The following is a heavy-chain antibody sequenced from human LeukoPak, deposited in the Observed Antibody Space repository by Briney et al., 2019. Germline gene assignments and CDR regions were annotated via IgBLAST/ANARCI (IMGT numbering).Heavy chain of an antibody. CDR3: AKGVKHIVVVTAQHYFDY. CDR2: ISSGYST. Sequence: GGSLRLSCAASGFTFSNYAMSWARQAPGKGLEWVSAISSGYSTYYADSVKGRFTISRDNSKNTLYLQMNTLRAEDTAVYYCAKGVKHIVVVTAQHYFDYWGQGTLVTVSS. V-gene: IGHV3-23*01. J-gene: IGHJ4*02. D-gene: IGHD2-21*02. CDR1: GFTFSNYA.